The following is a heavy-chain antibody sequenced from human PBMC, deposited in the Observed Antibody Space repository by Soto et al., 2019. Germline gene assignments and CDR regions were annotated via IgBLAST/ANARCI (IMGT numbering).Heavy chain of an antibody. V-gene: IGHV4-59*02. Sequence: QVQLQESGPGLVKPGETLSLICSVTGDSVSSHSWCWVRQSPGKGLECIGYIFYTGTPNYNPSLASRVTMSSSTSTNQFCLRLSSVTAADTAVYFCARDVRGVPSGADYKFVDVWGKGATVSVS. CDR3: ARDVRGVPSGADYKFVDV. D-gene: IGHD5-12*01. CDR1: GDSVSSHS. CDR2: IFYTGTP. J-gene: IGHJ6*03.